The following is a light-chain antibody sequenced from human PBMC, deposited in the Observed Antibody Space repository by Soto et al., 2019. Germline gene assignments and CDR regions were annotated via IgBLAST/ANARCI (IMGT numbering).Light chain of an antibody. J-gene: IGKJ1*01. Sequence: EIVMTQSPATLSVSPGERATLSCRASQSISNNLAWYQQKPGQAPRLLIYGAFTRATGTPARFSGSGSGTEFTLTINSLQSEDFAIYYCHQYENWPRTFGQGTKVEI. V-gene: IGKV3-15*01. CDR2: GAF. CDR1: QSISNN. CDR3: HQYENWPRT.